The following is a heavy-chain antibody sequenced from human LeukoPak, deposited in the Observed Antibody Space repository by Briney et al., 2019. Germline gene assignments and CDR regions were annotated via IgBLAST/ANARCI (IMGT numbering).Heavy chain of an antibody. D-gene: IGHD2-2*01. Sequence: GGSLRLSCAASGFTFSSYSLNWVRQAPGKGLEWVGFIRSKAYGGTTEYTASVKGRFTISRDDSKSIAYLQMNSLKTEDTAVYYCTRDHVVVPAAMPPNWFDPWGQGTLVIVSS. CDR3: TRDHVVVPAAMPPNWFDP. V-gene: IGHV3-49*04. J-gene: IGHJ5*02. CDR2: IRSKAYGGTT. CDR1: GFTFSSYS.